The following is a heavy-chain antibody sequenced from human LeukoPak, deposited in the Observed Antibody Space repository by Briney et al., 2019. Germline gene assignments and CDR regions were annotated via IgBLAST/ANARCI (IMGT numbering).Heavy chain of an antibody. CDR3: ARLVGRMITFGGVIVIPRYFDY. Sequence: PSETLSLTCTVSGGSISSSSYYWGWIRQPPGKGLEWIGSIYYSGSTYYNPSLKSRVTISVDTSKNQFSLKLSSVTAADTAVYYCARLVGRMITFGGVIVIPRYFDYWGQGTLVTVSS. D-gene: IGHD3-16*02. CDR1: GGSISSSSYY. V-gene: IGHV4-39*01. CDR2: IYYSGST. J-gene: IGHJ4*02.